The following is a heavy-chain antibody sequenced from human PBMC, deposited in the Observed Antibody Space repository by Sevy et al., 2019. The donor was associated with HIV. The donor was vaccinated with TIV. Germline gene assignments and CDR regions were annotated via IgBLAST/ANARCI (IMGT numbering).Heavy chain of an antibody. CDR1: EFTFSKYS. Sequence: GGPLRLSCVASEFTFSKYSMSWVRQPPGKGLEWVSTLSFGCGEINYADSVKGRFTISRDNSKSSVYLQMNNLRPEDTAVYYCAREGCTKPHDYWGQGTLVTVSS. CDR2: LSFGCGEI. CDR3: AREGCTKPHDY. V-gene: IGHV3-23*01. J-gene: IGHJ4*02. D-gene: IGHD2-8*01.